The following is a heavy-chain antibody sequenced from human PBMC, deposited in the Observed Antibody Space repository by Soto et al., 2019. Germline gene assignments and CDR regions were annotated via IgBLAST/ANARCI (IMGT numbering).Heavy chain of an antibody. CDR1: GGTFSSYA. D-gene: IGHD2-15*01. V-gene: IGHV1-69*12. Sequence: QVQLVQSGAEVKKPGSSVKLSCKASGGTFSSYAISWVRQAPGQGLEWMAGIIPIFGTASYAQKFQGRVTITADESTSPAYMELSSLRSEDTAVYYCARDTIYCSGGSCYSSFFAYWGQGTLVTVST. CDR3: ARDTIYCSGGSCYSSFFAY. J-gene: IGHJ4*02. CDR2: IIPIFGTA.